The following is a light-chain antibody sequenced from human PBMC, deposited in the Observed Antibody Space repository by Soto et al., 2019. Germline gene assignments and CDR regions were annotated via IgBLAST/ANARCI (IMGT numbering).Light chain of an antibody. CDR1: QSVSSY. J-gene: IGKJ4*01. CDR2: DAS. V-gene: IGKV3-11*01. Sequence: EIGLTQSPATLSLSPGERATLSSSASQSVSSYLAGYQQKPGQAATLLIYDASNSATGIPARFSGSGSGTDCTLTISSLAPEDFAVYYCQQRSNWPPLTFGGGTKVEIK. CDR3: QQRSNWPPLT.